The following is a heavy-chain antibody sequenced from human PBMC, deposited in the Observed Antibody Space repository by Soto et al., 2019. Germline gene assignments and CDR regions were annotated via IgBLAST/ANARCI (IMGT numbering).Heavy chain of an antibody. CDR1: GGSISSSSFY. V-gene: IGHV4-39*01. Sequence: ASETLSLTCTVSGGSISSSSFYWGWIRQPPGKGLEWIGSIYYSGSTYYNPSLKSRVTISVDRSKNQFSLKLSSVTAADTAVYYCARRGSWNYGEPAWFDPWGQGTLVTVSS. J-gene: IGHJ5*02. CDR2: IYYSGST. D-gene: IGHD1-7*01. CDR3: ARRGSWNYGEPAWFDP.